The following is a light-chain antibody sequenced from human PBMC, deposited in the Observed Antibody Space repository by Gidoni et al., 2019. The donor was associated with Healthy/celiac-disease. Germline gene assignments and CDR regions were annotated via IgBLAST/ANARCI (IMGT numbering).Light chain of an antibody. Sequence: QSVLTQPHSASGTPRQRVTISCSGSSSNIGSNTVNWYQQLPGTAPTLLIYSNNQRPSGVPDRFSGSKSGTSASLAISGLQSEDEADYYCAAWDDSLNGPVFGGGTKLTVL. CDR1: SSNIGSNT. V-gene: IGLV1-44*01. J-gene: IGLJ2*01. CDR2: SNN. CDR3: AAWDDSLNGPV.